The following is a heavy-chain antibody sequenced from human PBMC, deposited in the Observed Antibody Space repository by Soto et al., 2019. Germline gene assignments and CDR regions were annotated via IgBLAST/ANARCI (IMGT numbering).Heavy chain of an antibody. J-gene: IGHJ5*02. V-gene: IGHV3-33*01. D-gene: IGHD3-16*01. CDR2: IWYDGSNK. CDR1: GFTISSYG. Sequence: QVQLVESGGGVVQPGRSLRLSCAASGFTISSYGMHWVRQAPGKGLEWVAVIWYDGSNKYYADSVKGRFTISRDNSKNTMYLQMNSLRAEYTAVYYGASTTGGGWFDPWGQGTLVTVSS. CDR3: ASTTGGGWFDP.